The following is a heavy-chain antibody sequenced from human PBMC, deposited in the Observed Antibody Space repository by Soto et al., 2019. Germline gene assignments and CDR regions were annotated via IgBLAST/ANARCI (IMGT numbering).Heavy chain of an antibody. Sequence: QVQLVESGGGVVQPGRSLRLSCAASGFTFSSYAMHWVRQAPGKGLEWVAVISYDGSNKYYADSVKGRFTISRDNSKNTLYLQMNSLRAEDTAVYYCARGPYYYDSSGWDAIDYWGQGTLVTVSS. CDR2: ISYDGSNK. CDR3: ARGPYYYDSSGWDAIDY. CDR1: GFTFSSYA. V-gene: IGHV3-30-3*01. J-gene: IGHJ4*02. D-gene: IGHD3-22*01.